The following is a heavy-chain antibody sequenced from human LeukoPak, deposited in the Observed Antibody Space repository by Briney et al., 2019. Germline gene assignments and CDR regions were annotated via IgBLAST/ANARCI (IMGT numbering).Heavy chain of an antibody. CDR3: AREGIAVAPALDY. J-gene: IGHJ4*02. D-gene: IGHD6-19*01. V-gene: IGHV1-18*01. Sequence: GSSVKVSCKASGGTFSSYAISWVRQAPGQGLEWMGWISAYNGNTNYAQKLQGRVTMTTDTSTSTAYMELRSLRSGDTAVYYCAREGIAVAPALDYWGQGTLVTVSS. CDR2: ISAYNGNT. CDR1: GGTFSSYA.